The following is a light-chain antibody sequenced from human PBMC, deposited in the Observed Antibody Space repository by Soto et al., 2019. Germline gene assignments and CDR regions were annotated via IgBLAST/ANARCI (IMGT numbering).Light chain of an antibody. V-gene: IGLV2-18*02. CDR1: SSDVGSYNH. CDR3: CSFAGAGTFV. Sequence: QSVLTQPPSVSGSPGQSVTISCTGTSSDVGSYNHVSWYQQPPGTAPKVMIYEVTNRPSGVPDRFSGSKSGDTASLTIYGLQAEDEADYYCCSFAGAGTFVFGTGTKVTVL. CDR2: EVT. J-gene: IGLJ1*01.